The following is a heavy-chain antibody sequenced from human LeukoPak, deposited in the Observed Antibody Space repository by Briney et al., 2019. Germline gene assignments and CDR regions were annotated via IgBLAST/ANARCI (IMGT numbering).Heavy chain of an antibody. V-gene: IGHV3-43D*03. CDR3: ARDSGYNKRWYGYYMDV. D-gene: IGHD5-24*01. J-gene: IGHJ6*03. CDR1: GFIFDDYA. Sequence: GGSLRLSCAASGFIFDDYAMHWVRQGPGKSLEWISLISWDGDSTYYADSVKGRFTVSRDKSKNSLYLQMNSLRPEDTALYFCARDSGYNKRWYGYYMDVWGIGTTVTVS. CDR2: ISWDGDST.